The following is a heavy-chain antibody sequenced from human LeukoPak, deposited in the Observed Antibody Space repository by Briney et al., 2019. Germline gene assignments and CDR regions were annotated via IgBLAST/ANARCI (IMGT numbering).Heavy chain of an antibody. CDR1: GYSISSGYC. CDR2: NYHSGST. V-gene: IGHV4-38-2*02. CDR3: ARDGSGSYYENWFDP. J-gene: IGHJ5*02. D-gene: IGHD3-10*01. Sequence: SETLSLTCTVSGYSISSGYCWGWIRQPPGKGLGWIGENYHSGSTYYTPSLRSRVTISIDTSKNHFSLKMSSVTAADTAVYYCARDGSGSYYENWFDPWGQGTLVTVST.